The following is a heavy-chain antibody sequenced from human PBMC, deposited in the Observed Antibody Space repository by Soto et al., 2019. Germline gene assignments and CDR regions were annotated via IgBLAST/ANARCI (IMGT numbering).Heavy chain of an antibody. CDR3: ARPLSTYYYDNSGYYYGH. Sequence: GESLKISCKGSGYSFTIYWIGWVRQMPGKGLEWMGIIYPGDSDTRYSPSFQGQVTFSADKSISTAYLQWSSLKASDSAMYYCARPLSTYYYDNSGYYYGHWGQGTLVTVSS. CDR2: IYPGDSDT. CDR1: GYSFTIYW. V-gene: IGHV5-51*01. D-gene: IGHD3-22*01. J-gene: IGHJ1*01.